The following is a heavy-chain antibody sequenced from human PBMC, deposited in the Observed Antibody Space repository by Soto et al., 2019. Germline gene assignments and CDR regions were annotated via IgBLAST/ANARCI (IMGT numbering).Heavy chain of an antibody. Sequence: EVQLLESGGGLVQPGGSLRLSCAASGFTFSSYAMSWVRQAPGKGLEWVSAISGSGGSTYYADSVKGRFTISRDNSKDTLYRQMNSLRAEDTAVYYCAKAGRLYGDRFDYWGQGALVTVSS. CDR3: AKAGRLYGDRFDY. D-gene: IGHD4-17*01. CDR1: GFTFSSYA. CDR2: ISGSGGST. J-gene: IGHJ4*02. V-gene: IGHV3-23*01.